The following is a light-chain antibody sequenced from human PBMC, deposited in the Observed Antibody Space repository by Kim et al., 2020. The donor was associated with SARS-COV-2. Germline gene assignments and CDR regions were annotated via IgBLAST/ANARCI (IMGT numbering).Light chain of an antibody. CDR1: KLGDKY. CDR2: QDN. V-gene: IGLV3-1*01. Sequence: SYELTQPPSVSVSPGQTASITCSGDKLGDKYACWYQQKPGQSPVLVIFQDNKRPSGIPERFSGSNSGNTATLTISGTQAMDEADYYCLTWDSSTYVFGTGTKVTV. J-gene: IGLJ1*01. CDR3: LTWDSSTYV.